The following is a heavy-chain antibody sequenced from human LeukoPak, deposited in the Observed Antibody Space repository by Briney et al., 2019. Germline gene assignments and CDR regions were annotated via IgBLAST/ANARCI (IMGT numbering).Heavy chain of an antibody. J-gene: IGHJ3*02. V-gene: IGHV1-46*01. Sequence: GASVKVSCKVSGYTLTELSMHWVRQAPGKGLEWMGIINPSGGSTSYAQKFQGRVTMTRDTSTSTVYMELSSLRSEDTAVYYCASPAGAAARYDAFDIWGQGTIVTVSS. CDR2: INPSGGST. D-gene: IGHD6-13*01. CDR1: GYTLTELS. CDR3: ASPAGAAARYDAFDI.